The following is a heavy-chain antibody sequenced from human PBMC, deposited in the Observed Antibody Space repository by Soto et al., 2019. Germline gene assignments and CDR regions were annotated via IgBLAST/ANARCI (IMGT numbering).Heavy chain of an antibody. Sequence: EMQLLESGGGLVQPGGSLRLSCAASGFTFSSYAMSWVRQAPGKGLEWVSGISGPGGSTYYADSVKGRFTISRDNSKNTLYLQMNSLRAEDTAVYYCAKRKGGYSSGWSPVYFDYWGQGTLVTVSS. V-gene: IGHV3-23*01. J-gene: IGHJ4*02. CDR3: AKRKGGYSSGWSPVYFDY. D-gene: IGHD6-19*01. CDR1: GFTFSSYA. CDR2: ISGPGGST.